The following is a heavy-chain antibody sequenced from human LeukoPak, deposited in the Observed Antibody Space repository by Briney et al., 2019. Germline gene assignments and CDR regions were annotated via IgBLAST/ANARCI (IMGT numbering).Heavy chain of an antibody. Sequence: SVKVSCKASGYTFTGYYLYWVRPAPGQGLEWMGRINPNSGDTEYTQKFQDWVTMTRDTSTRTAYMELSGLRSGDTAVYYCARDKYYYGSGTFYSSAVFDYWGQGTLVAVSS. CDR3: ARDKYYYGSGTFYSSAVFDY. D-gene: IGHD3-10*01. V-gene: IGHV1-2*04. J-gene: IGHJ4*02. CDR2: INPNSGDT. CDR1: GYTFTGYY.